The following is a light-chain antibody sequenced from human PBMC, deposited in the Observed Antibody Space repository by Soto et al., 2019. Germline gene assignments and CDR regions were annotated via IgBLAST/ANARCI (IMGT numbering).Light chain of an antibody. V-gene: IGLV2-18*02. CDR3: SSYTTSNTWV. CDR1: SSDVGSYNR. J-gene: IGLJ3*02. CDR2: EVS. Sequence: QSALTQPPSVSGSPGQSVTISCTGTSSDVGSYNRVSWYQQPPGTAPKLMIYEVSNRPSGVPDRFSGSKSGNTASLTISGLQAEDEALYYCSSYTTSNTWVFGGGTKVTVL.